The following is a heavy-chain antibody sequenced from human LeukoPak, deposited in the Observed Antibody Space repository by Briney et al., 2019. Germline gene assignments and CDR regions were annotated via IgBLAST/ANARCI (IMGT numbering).Heavy chain of an antibody. CDR3: ARDSSRTSIAAPGRFDP. D-gene: IGHD6-6*01. V-gene: IGHV1-69*06. CDR2: IIPIFGTA. J-gene: IGHJ5*02. CDR1: GGTFSSYA. Sequence: GASVKVSCKASGGTFSSYAISWVRQAPGQGLEWMGGIIPIFGTANYAQKFQGRVTITADKSTSTAYMELSSLRSEDTAAYYCARDSSRTSIAAPGRFDPWGQGTLVTVSS.